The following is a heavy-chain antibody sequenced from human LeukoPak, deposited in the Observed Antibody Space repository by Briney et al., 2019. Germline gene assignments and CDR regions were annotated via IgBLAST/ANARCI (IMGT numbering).Heavy chain of an antibody. V-gene: IGHV3-43D*03. CDR3: AKAPSLLQFIDY. D-gene: IGHD4-11*01. CDR1: GFTFDDYA. J-gene: IGHJ4*02. CDR2: ISWDGGST. Sequence: HPGGSLRLSCAASGFTFDDYAMHWVRQAPGKGLEWVSLISWDGGSTYYADSVKGRFTISRDNSKNSLYLQMNSLRAEDTALYYCAKAPSLLQFIDYWGQGTLVTVSS.